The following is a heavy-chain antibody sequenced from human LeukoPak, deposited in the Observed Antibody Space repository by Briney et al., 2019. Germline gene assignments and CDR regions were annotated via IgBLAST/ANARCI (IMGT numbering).Heavy chain of an antibody. CDR2: IYTSGST. J-gene: IGHJ4*02. V-gene: IGHV4-4*07. CDR1: GGSISSYY. D-gene: IGHD6-13*01. Sequence: SETLSLTCTVSGGSISSYYWSWIRQPAWKGLEWIGRIYTSGSTNYNPSLKSRVTISVDTSKNQFSLKLSSVTAADTAVYYCARAKKAAAGTGPFDYWGQGTLVTVSS. CDR3: ARAKKAAAGTGPFDY.